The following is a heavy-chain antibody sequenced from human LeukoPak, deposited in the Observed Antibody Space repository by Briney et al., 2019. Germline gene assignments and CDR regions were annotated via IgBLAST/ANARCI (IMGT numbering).Heavy chain of an antibody. V-gene: IGHV4-59*08. Sequence: SETLSLTCTVSGGSISSYYWSWIRQPPGKGLEWIGYIYYSGSTNYNPSLKSRVTMSVDTSKNQFSLKLSSVTAADTAVYYCARHLALRYCSGGRCSHFYYMDVWGKGTTVTVSS. CDR2: IYYSGST. D-gene: IGHD2-15*01. CDR3: ARHLALRYCSGGRCSHFYYMDV. CDR1: GGSISSYY. J-gene: IGHJ6*03.